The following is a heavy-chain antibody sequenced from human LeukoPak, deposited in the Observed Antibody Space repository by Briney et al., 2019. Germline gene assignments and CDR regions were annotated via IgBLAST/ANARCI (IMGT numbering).Heavy chain of an antibody. CDR2: TYYRSKWYN. CDR1: GDSVSSNSAA. V-gene: IGHV6-1*01. J-gene: IGHJ3*02. Sequence: SQTLSLTCAISGDSVSSNSAAWNWIRQSPSRGLEWLGRTYYRSKWYNDYAVSVKSRITINPDTSKNQFSLQPNSVTPEDTAVYYCASPLLGYYGSGPDAFDIWGQGTMVTVSS. CDR3: ASPLLGYYGSGPDAFDI. D-gene: IGHD3-10*01.